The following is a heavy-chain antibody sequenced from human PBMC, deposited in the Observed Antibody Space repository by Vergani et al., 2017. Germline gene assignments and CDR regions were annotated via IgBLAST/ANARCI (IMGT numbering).Heavy chain of an antibody. CDR2: IYPGDSDT. J-gene: IGHJ4*02. V-gene: IGHV5-51*01. Sequence: EVQLVQSGAEVKKPGESLKISCKGSGYSFTGYWIGWVRQMPGKGLEWMGIIYPGDSDTRYSPSFQGQVTISADKSISTAYLQWSSLKASDTAMYYCARLRSSGYYRYGLDYWGQGTLVTVSS. CDR3: ARLRSSGYYRYGLDY. D-gene: IGHD3-22*01. CDR1: GYSFTGYW.